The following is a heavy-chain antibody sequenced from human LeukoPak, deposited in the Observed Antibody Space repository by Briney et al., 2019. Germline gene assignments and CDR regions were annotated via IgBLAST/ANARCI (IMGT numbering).Heavy chain of an antibody. CDR3: ARGYDIDV. J-gene: IGHJ6*02. CDR1: GGSISSYY. CDR2: IYYTGTT. Sequence: SETLSLTCTVSGGSISSYYWSWIRQPPGKALQWIGYIYYTGTTKYNPSLKSRATISLDTSKNQFSLKLTSVTAADTALFFCARGYDIDVWGQGTTVTVS. V-gene: IGHV4-59*01.